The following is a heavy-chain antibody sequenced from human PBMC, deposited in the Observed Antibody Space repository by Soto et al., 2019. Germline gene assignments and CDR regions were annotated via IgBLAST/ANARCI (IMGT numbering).Heavy chain of an antibody. CDR3: AQVYCFSPTCSVIKTNFDP. J-gene: IGHJ5*02. CDR2: ISAYNGNT. V-gene: IGHV1-18*04. D-gene: IGHD3-10*01. CDR1: GYTFTSYG. Sequence: ASVKVSCKASGYTFTSYGISWVRQAPGQGLEWMGWISAYNGNTNYAQKLQGRVTMTTDTSTSTAYMELRSLRSDDTAVYYCAQVYCFSPTCSVIKTNFDPWGQGTLVTVSS.